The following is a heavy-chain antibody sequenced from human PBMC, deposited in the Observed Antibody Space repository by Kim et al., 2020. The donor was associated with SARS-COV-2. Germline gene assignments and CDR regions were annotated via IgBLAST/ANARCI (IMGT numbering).Heavy chain of an antibody. D-gene: IGHD4-17*01. V-gene: IGHV1-69*06. Sequence: SVKVSCKASGGTFSSYAISWVRQAPGQGLEWMGGIIPIFGTANYAQKFQGRVTITEDKSTSTAYMELSSLRSEDTAVYYCAREVNVRDYGDYGGDPYYYGMDVWGQGNTVTVS. CDR3: AREVNVRDYGDYGGDPYYYGMDV. CDR2: IIPIFGTA. J-gene: IGHJ6*02. CDR1: GGTFSSYA.